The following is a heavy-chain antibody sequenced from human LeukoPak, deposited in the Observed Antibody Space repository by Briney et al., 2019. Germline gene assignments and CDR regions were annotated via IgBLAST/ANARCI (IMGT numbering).Heavy chain of an antibody. CDR2: IYYSGST. CDR1: GGSISSYY. D-gene: IGHD1-26*01. V-gene: IGHV4-59*01. CDR3: ARLRVGIQYYFDY. Sequence: SETLSLTCTVSGGSISSYYWSWIRQPPGKGLEWIGYIYYSGSTNYNPSLKSRVTKSVDTSKNQFSLKLSSVTAADTAVYYCARLRVGIQYYFDYWGPGTLVTVSS. J-gene: IGHJ4*02.